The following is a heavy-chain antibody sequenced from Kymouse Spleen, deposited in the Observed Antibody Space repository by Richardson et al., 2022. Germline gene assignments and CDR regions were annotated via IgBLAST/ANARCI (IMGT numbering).Heavy chain of an antibody. J-gene: IGHJ6*02. CDR3: ARDYYGSGSYDYYYGMDV. Sequence: QVQLVESGGGVVQPGRSLRLSCAASGFTFSSYGMHWVRQAPGKGLEWVAVIWYDGSNKYYADSVKGRFTISRDNSKNTLYLQMNSLRAEDTAVYYCARDYYGSGSYDYYYGMDVWGQGTTVTVSS. D-gene: IGHD3-10*01. V-gene: IGHV3-33*01. CDR1: GFTFSSYG. CDR2: IWYDGSNK.